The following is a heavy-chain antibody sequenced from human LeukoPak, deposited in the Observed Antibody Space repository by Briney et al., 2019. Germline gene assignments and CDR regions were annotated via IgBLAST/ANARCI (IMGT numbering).Heavy chain of an antibody. CDR2: VSTTGAST. Sequence: GGSLRLSCEASGFTFHTYAMSWVRQAPGKGLEWVSAVSTTGASTYYADSVKGRFTISRDNSKNTLSLRMDSLRVEDTALYYCAKDWTTVVTPKGYYFDSWGEGTLVTVSS. V-gene: IGHV3-23*01. CDR1: GFTFHTYA. D-gene: IGHD4-23*01. J-gene: IGHJ4*02. CDR3: AKDWTTVVTPKGYYFDS.